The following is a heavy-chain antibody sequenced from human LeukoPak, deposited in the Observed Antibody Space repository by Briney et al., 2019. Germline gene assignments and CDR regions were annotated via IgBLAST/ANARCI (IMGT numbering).Heavy chain of an antibody. Sequence: SETLSLTCTVSGGSISSYYWSWIRQPPGKGLEWIGYIYYSGSTNYNPSLKSRVTISVDTSKNQFSLKLSSVTAADTAVYYCARGAGGYCSGGSCHCDYWGQGTLVTVSS. CDR3: ARGAGGYCSGGSCHCDY. CDR2: IYYSGST. V-gene: IGHV4-59*01. CDR1: GGSISSYY. D-gene: IGHD2-15*01. J-gene: IGHJ4*02.